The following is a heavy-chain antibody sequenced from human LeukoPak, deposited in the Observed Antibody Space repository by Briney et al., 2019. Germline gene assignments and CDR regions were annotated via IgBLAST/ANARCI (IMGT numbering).Heavy chain of an antibody. CDR3: ARFAYYYDSSGQRYYFDY. J-gene: IGHJ4*02. CDR2: ISAYNGNT. V-gene: IGHV1-18*01. Sequence: ASVKVSCKASGYTFTSYGISWVRQAPGQGLEGMGWISAYNGNTNYAQKLQGRVTMTTDTSTSTAYMELRSLRSDDTAVYYCARFAYYYDSSGQRYYFDYWGQGTLVTVSS. D-gene: IGHD3-22*01. CDR1: GYTFTSYG.